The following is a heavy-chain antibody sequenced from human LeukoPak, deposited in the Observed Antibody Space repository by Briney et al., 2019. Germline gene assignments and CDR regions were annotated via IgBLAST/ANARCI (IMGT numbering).Heavy chain of an antibody. CDR2: IFYSGST. CDR3: ARGNSYYDTSGYFPWESFQH. D-gene: IGHD3-22*01. V-gene: IGHV4-59*01. Sequence: SETLSLTCTVSGGSISTYYWSWIRQPPGKGLEWIGYIFYSGSTNYNPSLKSRVTISVDTSKNQFSLKLSSVTAADTAVYYCARGNSYYDTSGYFPWESFQHWGQGTLVTVSS. CDR1: GGSISTYY. J-gene: IGHJ1*01.